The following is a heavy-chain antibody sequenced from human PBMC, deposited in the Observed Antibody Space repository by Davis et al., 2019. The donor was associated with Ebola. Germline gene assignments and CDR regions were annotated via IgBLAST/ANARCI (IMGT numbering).Heavy chain of an antibody. CDR1: GGTFSSYA. CDR3: AGDQDYYGSGSHTNWFDP. J-gene: IGHJ5*02. CDR2: IIPIFGAA. Sequence: AASVKVSCKASGGTFSSYAISWVRQAPGQGLEWMGGIIPIFGAANYAPKFQGSVTINADKSTSTAYMELSSLRSEDTAVYYCAGDQDYYGSGSHTNWFDPWGQGALVTVSS. V-gene: IGHV1-69*06. D-gene: IGHD3-10*01.